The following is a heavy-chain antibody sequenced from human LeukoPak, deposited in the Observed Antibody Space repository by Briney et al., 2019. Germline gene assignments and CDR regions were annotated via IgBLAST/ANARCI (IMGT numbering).Heavy chain of an antibody. V-gene: IGHV4-59*06. J-gene: IGHJ3*02. CDR3: ARDARYDSSGYYYILGAFDI. D-gene: IGHD3-22*01. Sequence: SETLSLTCNISGVFISRYYWSWIRQHPGKGLEWIGYIYYSGSTYYNPSLKSRVTISVDTSKNQFSLKLSSVTAADTAVYYCARDARYDSSGYYYILGAFDIWGQGTMVTVSS. CDR1: GVFISRYY. CDR2: IYYSGST.